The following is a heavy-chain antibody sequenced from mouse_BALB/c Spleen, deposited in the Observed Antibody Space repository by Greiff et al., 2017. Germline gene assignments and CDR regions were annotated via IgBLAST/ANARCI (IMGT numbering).Heavy chain of an antibody. CDR3: ARWGKLRYAMDY. J-gene: IGHJ4*01. CDR2: IYPGGGYT. Sequence: QVQLKQSGAELVRPGTSVKISCKASGYTFTNYWLGWVKQRPGHGLEWIGDIYPGGGYTNYNEKFKGKATLTADTSSSTAYMQLSSLTSEDSAVYFCARWGKLRYAMDYWGQGTSVTVSS. V-gene: IGHV1-63*02. CDR1: GYTFTNYW. D-gene: IGHD1-1*01.